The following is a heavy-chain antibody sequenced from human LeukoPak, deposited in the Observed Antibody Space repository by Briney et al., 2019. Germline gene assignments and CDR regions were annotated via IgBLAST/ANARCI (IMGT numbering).Heavy chain of an antibody. Sequence: ASVKVSCKTSGYTFTTYGIGWVRQAPGQGLEWMGWISGSNGNTKYAQKVQGRVTMTTDTSTTTAYMEVRSLRSDDTAVYYCARDRDRMVQGVTALFDYWGQGTLVTVSS. J-gene: IGHJ4*02. CDR3: ARDRDRMVQGVTALFDY. CDR2: ISGSNGNT. V-gene: IGHV1-18*04. D-gene: IGHD3-10*01. CDR1: GYTFTTYG.